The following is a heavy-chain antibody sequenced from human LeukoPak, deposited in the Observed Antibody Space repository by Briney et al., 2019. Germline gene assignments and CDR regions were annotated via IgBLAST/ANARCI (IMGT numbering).Heavy chain of an antibody. CDR3: ASENIVVVVAAQGPFDY. CDR1: GGTFSSYA. V-gene: IGHV1-69*04. J-gene: IGHJ4*02. D-gene: IGHD2-15*01. CDR2: IIPILGIA. Sequence: SVKVSCKASGGTFSSYAISWVRQAPGQGLEWMGRIIPILGIANYAQKFQGRVTITADKSTSTAYMELSSLRSEDTAVYYCASENIVVVVAAQGPFDYWGQGTLVTVSS.